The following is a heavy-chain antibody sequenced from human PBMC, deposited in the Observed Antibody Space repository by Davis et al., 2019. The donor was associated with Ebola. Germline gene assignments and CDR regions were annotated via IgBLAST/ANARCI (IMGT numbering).Heavy chain of an antibody. CDR2: IRSSSSYI. Sequence: GGSLRLSCAASGFTFSSYSMNWVRQAPGKGLEWVSSIRSSSSYIYYADSVKGRFTISRDNAKNTLYLQMNSLRAEDTAVYYCARGSGVVVVAAREHEYYGMDVWGEGTTVTVSS. J-gene: IGHJ6*01. V-gene: IGHV3-21*01. D-gene: IGHD2-15*01. CDR3: ARGSGVVVVAAREHEYYGMDV. CDR1: GFTFSSYS.